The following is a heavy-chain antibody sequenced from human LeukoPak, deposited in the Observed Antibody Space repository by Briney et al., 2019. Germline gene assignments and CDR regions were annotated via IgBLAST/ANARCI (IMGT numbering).Heavy chain of an antibody. Sequence: SETPSLTCTVSGGSISSYYWTWLRQPPGKGLEWIGYVYYSGSTNSGSTNYNPSLKSRVTISGDTSKSQFSLNLSSVTAADTAIYYCARRLKIFGVVRGDALDIWGPGTRVTVSS. V-gene: IGHV4-59*08. CDR1: GGSISSYY. D-gene: IGHD3-3*01. CDR2: VYYSGSTNSGST. J-gene: IGHJ3*02. CDR3: ARRLKIFGVVRGDALDI.